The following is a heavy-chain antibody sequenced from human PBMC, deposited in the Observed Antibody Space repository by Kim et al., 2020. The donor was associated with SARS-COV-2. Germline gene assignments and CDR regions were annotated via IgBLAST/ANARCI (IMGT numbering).Heavy chain of an antibody. CDR2: VNSDGSST. CDR3: ARSPIAALYYIDS. Sequence: GGSLRLSCAASGFTFSNFWMHWVRQTPGKGLVWVSRVNSDGSSTSYADSVKGRLTISRDNAKNTLYLQLNSLRAEDTAVYYCARSPIAALYYIDSWGQETSVTLSA. CDR1: GFTFSNFW. J-gene: IGHJ4*02. V-gene: IGHV3-74*01. D-gene: IGHD6-13*01.